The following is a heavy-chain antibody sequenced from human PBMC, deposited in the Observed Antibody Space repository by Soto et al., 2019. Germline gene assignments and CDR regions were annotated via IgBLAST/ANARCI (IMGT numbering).Heavy chain of an antibody. CDR2: IYYPGST. CDR1: SGSISGYY. V-gene: IGHV4-59*08. J-gene: IGHJ4*02. Sequence: SETLSLTCTVSSGSISGYYWSWVRQPPGKGLEYIGYIYYPGSTDYNPSLKSRVTISVDTSKNQFSLKLSSVTAADTAVYYCVRFSSQGDYAYWGQGTXVTVSS. CDR3: VRFSSQGDYAY. D-gene: IGHD4-17*01.